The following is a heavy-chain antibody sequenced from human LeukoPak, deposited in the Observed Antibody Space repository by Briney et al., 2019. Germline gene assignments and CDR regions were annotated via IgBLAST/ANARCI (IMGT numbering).Heavy chain of an antibody. Sequence: GGSLRLSCAASGFTFSSYAMHWVRQAPGKGLEWVAVISYDGSNKYYADSVKGRFTIPRDNSKNTLYLQMNSLRPEDTAVYYCARPHVPGSGNYQDYYSYYMDVWGKGTTVTVSS. CDR3: ARPHVPGSGNYQDYYSYYMDV. D-gene: IGHD3-10*01. V-gene: IGHV3-30*04. J-gene: IGHJ6*03. CDR2: ISYDGSNK. CDR1: GFTFSSYA.